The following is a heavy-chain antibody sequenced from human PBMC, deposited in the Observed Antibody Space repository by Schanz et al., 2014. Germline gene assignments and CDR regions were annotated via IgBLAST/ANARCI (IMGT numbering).Heavy chain of an antibody. CDR1: GGSISSGGSS. Sequence: QLQLQESGSGLVKPSQTLSLTCGVSGGSISSGGSSWNWIRLPPGKGLEWIGYIYHSGSTYYNPSLKSRVTKSLDRSKNQFPLSLNSVTAADTAVYYCASKARYTYGYDYWGQGTLVTVSS. J-gene: IGHJ4*02. CDR2: IYHSGST. V-gene: IGHV4-30-2*01. CDR3: ASKARYTYGYDY. D-gene: IGHD5-18*01.